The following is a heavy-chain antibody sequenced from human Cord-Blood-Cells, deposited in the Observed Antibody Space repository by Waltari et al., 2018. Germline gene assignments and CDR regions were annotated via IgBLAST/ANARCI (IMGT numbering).Heavy chain of an antibody. J-gene: IGHJ4*02. CDR1: GFSLSNARMG. CDR2: IFSNDEK. V-gene: IGHV2-26*01. CDR3: AQGEGVAY. Sequence: QVTLKESGPVLVKPTEPLPLTCTVSGFSLSNARMGVSWIRQPPGKALEWLAHIFSNDEKSYSTSLKSRLTISKDTSKSQVVLTMTNMDPVDTATYYCAQGEGVAYWGQGTLVTVSS. D-gene: IGHD3-16*01.